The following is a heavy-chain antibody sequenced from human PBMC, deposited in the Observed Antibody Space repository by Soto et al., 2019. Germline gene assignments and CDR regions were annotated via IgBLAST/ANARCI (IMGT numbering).Heavy chain of an antibody. V-gene: IGHV4-59*01. CDR2: IYYSGST. J-gene: IGHJ4*02. CDR1: GGSISSYY. Sequence: KPSETLSLTCTVSGGSISSYYWSWIRQPPGKGLEWIGYIYYSGSTNYNPSLKSRVTISVDTSKNQFSLKLSSVTAADTAVYYCARTYYYDSSGYQPLFDYWGQGTLVTVSS. D-gene: IGHD3-22*01. CDR3: ARTYYYDSSGYQPLFDY.